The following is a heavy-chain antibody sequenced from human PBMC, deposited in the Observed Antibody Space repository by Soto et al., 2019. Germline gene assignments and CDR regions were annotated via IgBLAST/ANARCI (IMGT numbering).Heavy chain of an antibody. J-gene: IGHJ3*02. V-gene: IGHV1-18*01. Sequence: ASVKVSCKASGYTFTSYGISWVRRAPGQGLEWMGWISAYNGNTNYAQKLQGRVTMTTDTSTSTAYMELRSLRSDDTAVYYCARAIAAAGTHRAFDIWGQGTMVTVSS. CDR2: ISAYNGNT. CDR1: GYTFTSYG. CDR3: ARAIAAAGTHRAFDI. D-gene: IGHD6-13*01.